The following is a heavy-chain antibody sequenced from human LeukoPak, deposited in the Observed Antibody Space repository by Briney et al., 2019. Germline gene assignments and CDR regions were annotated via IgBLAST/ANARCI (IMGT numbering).Heavy chain of an antibody. D-gene: IGHD5-12*01. CDR1: GGSISSYY. Sequence: PSETLSLTCTVSGGSISSYYWSWIRQHPGKGLEWIGYIYYSGSTYYNPSLKSRVTISVDTTKNQFSLKLSSVTAADTAVYYCARDLGRGYSGYDSLDAFDIWGQGTMVTVSS. CDR3: ARDLGRGYSGYDSLDAFDI. J-gene: IGHJ3*02. V-gene: IGHV4-59*06. CDR2: IYYSGST.